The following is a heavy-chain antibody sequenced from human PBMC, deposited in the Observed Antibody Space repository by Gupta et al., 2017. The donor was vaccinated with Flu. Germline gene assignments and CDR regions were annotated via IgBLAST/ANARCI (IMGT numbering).Heavy chain of an antibody. Sequence: EVQLVESGGGLVKPGGSVRLSGAASGFTFSSYSMNWDRQAPGKGLEWVSSISSSSSYIYYADSVKGRFTISRDNAKNSLYLQMNSLRAEDTAVYYCARDHGHSYYYDSSGYFYYWGQGTLVTVSS. V-gene: IGHV3-21*01. CDR1: GFTFSSYS. D-gene: IGHD3-22*01. CDR2: ISSSSSYI. J-gene: IGHJ4*02. CDR3: ARDHGHSYYYDSSGYFYY.